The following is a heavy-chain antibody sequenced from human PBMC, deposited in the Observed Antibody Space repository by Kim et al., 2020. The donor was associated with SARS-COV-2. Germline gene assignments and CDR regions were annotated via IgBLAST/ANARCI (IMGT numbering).Heavy chain of an antibody. CDR1: GFTFSSYG. J-gene: IGHJ6*02. CDR3: ARGGSSSWGNYYGMDV. V-gene: IGHV3-33*01. CDR2: IWYDGSNK. D-gene: IGHD6-13*01. Sequence: GGSLRLSCAASGFTFSSYGMHWVRQAPGKGLEWVAVIWYDGSNKYYADSVKGRFTISRDNSKNTLYLQMNSLRAEDTAVYYCARGGSSSWGNYYGMDVWGQGTTVTVSS.